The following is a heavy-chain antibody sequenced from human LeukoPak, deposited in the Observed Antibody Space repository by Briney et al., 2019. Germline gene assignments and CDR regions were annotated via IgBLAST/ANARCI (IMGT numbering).Heavy chain of an antibody. CDR3: AREAGYDILTGYYMVSYFDY. CDR1: GGSVSSGSYY. CDR2: IYYSGST. V-gene: IGHV4-61*01. Sequence: SETLSLTCTVSGGSVSSGSYYWSWIRQPPGKGLEWIGYIYYSGSTNYNPSLKSRVTISVDTSKNQFSLKLSSVTAADTAVYYCAREAGYDILTGYYMVSYFDYWGQGTLVTVSS. D-gene: IGHD3-9*01. J-gene: IGHJ4*02.